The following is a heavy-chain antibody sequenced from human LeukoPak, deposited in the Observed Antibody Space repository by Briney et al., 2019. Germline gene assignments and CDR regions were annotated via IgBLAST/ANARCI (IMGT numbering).Heavy chain of an antibody. J-gene: IGHJ4*02. Sequence: PGGSLRLSCAASGFTFSSYWMTWVRQAPGKGLEWVSYISTSGSTIYYADSVKGRFTISRDDSKSIAYLQMNSLKTEDTAVYYCSGSFGELTFFDYWGQGTLVTVSS. V-gene: IGHV3-48*01. CDR2: ISTSGSTI. CDR1: GFTFSSYW. CDR3: SGSFGELTFFDY. D-gene: IGHD3-10*01.